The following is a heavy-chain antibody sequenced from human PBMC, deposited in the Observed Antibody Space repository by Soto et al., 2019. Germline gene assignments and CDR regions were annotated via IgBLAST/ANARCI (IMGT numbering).Heavy chain of an antibody. D-gene: IGHD2-2*01. CDR1: GFTFSGSA. CDR3: TREAPALY. CDR2: IRSKANSYAT. J-gene: IGHJ4*02. Sequence: EVQLVESGGGLVQPGGSLKLSCAASGFTFSGSAMHWVRQASGKGLEWVGRIRSKANSYATAYAASVKGRFTISRDDSKNTAYLQMNSLKTEDTAVYYCTREAPALYWGQGTLVTVSS. V-gene: IGHV3-73*01.